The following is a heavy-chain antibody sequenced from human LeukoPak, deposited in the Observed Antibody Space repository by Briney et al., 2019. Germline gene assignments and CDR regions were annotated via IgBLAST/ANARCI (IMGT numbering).Heavy chain of an antibody. D-gene: IGHD3-16*02. CDR1: GFTFSGYS. J-gene: IGHJ4*02. Sequence: PGGSLRLSCEASGFTFSGYSMNWVRQAPGKGLEWVSSIDSSSNYIYYADSLKGRFIISRDNAKNSLYLQMNSLRAEDTSLYYCARVYLDYDYVWGSYRPHYFDFWGRGTLVTVSS. CDR2: IDSSSNYI. CDR3: ARVYLDYDYVWGSYRPHYFDF. V-gene: IGHV3-21*04.